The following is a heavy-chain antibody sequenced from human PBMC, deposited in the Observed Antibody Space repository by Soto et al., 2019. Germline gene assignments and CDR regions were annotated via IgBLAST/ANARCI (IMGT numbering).Heavy chain of an antibody. Sequence: ASVKVSCKASGYTFTGHYIHWVRQAPEQGPEWMGEIGPESGATRYAQKFQGRVNMTRDMALTTVYMELNNLIPDDTAVYYCGRGRSGQIVVFYWGQGTPVTVSS. J-gene: IGHJ4*02. CDR2: IGPESGAT. V-gene: IGHV1-2*02. D-gene: IGHD5-12*01. CDR1: GYTFTGHY. CDR3: GRGRSGQIVVFY.